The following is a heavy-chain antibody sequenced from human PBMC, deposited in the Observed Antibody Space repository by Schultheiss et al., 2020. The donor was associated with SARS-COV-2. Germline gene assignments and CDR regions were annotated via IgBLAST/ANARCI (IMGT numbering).Heavy chain of an antibody. J-gene: IGHJ5*02. V-gene: IGHV4-59*08. CDR3: ARRTLSQLVPGNWFDP. Sequence: SETLSLTCTVSGGSISSYYWSWIRQPPGKGLEWIGYIYYSGSTNYNPSLKSRVTISVDTSKNQFSLKLSSVTAADTAVYYCARRTLSQLVPGNWFDPWGQGTLVTVSS. D-gene: IGHD6-13*01. CDR1: GGSISSYY. CDR2: IYYSGST.